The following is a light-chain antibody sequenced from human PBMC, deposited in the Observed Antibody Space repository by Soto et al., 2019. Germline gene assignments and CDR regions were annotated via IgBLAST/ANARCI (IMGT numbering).Light chain of an antibody. V-gene: IGKV3-11*01. CDR1: QSVSSY. Sequence: EIVLTQSPATLSLSPGERATLSCRASQSVSSYLAWYQQKPGQAPRLLIYDASNRATGIPARFSGSASGTDFSLPISSLEPEDFAVHYCQQRSNWPPYTFGQGTKLEIK. J-gene: IGKJ2*01. CDR2: DAS. CDR3: QQRSNWPPYT.